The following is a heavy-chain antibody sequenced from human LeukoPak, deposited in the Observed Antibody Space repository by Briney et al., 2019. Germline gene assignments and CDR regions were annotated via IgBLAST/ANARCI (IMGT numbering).Heavy chain of an antibody. V-gene: IGHV3-30-3*01. J-gene: IGHJ4*02. Sequence: PGGSLRLSCAASGLTFSSYAMSWVRQAPGKGLEWVAVISYDGSNKYYADSVKGRFTISRDNSKNTLYLQMNSLRAEDTAVYYCARDRLYYYDSSGLPDYWGQGTLVTVSS. CDR1: GLTFSSYA. CDR3: ARDRLYYYDSSGLPDY. D-gene: IGHD3-22*01. CDR2: ISYDGSNK.